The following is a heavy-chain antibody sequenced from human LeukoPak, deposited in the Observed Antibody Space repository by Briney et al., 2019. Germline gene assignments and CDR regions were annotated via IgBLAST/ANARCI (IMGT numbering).Heavy chain of an antibody. CDR2: ITASGTAM. Sequence: PGGSLRLSCAASGFTFSSYSMNWVRQAPGKGLEWVSHITASGTAMFYADSVEGRFTISRDNAKNTVYLEMNSLRVEDTAVYYCARWDYSAAARRSGDYSMDVWGQGTTVTVSS. V-gene: IGHV3-48*01. CDR3: ARWDYSAAARRSGDYSMDV. D-gene: IGHD3-3*01. CDR1: GFTFSSYS. J-gene: IGHJ6*02.